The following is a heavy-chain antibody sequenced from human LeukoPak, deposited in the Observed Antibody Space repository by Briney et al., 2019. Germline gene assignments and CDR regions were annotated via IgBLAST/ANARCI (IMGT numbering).Heavy chain of an antibody. J-gene: IGHJ4*02. D-gene: IGHD3-10*01. V-gene: IGHV4-31*03. CDR1: GGSISSGGYY. Sequence: PSETLSLTCTVSGGSISSGGYYWSWIRQHPGKGLEWIGYIYYSGSTCYNPSLKSRVTISVDTSKNQFSLKLSSVTAADTAVYYCAREIARWRGVANYFDYWGQGTLVTVSS. CDR2: IYYSGST. CDR3: AREIARWRGVANYFDY.